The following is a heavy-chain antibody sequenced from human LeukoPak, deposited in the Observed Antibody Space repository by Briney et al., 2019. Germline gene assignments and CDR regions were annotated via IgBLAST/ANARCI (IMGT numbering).Heavy chain of an antibody. D-gene: IGHD4-17*01. V-gene: IGHV4-30-4*01. CDR2: IYYSGST. J-gene: IGHJ4*02. CDR3: ARVNGDYVGY. Sequence: KPGGSLRLSCAGSGFIFNNYAMHWVRQPPGKGLEWIGYIYYSGSTYYNPSLKSRVTISVDTSKNQFSLKLSSVTAADTAVYYCARVNGDYVGYWGQGTLVTVSS. CDR1: GFIFNNYA.